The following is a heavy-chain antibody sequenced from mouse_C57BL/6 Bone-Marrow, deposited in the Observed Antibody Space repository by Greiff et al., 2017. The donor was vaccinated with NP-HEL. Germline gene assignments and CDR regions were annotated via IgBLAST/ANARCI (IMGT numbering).Heavy chain of an antibody. J-gene: IGHJ3*01. CDR1: GFTFSSYA. CDR3: ARKFYGSFAY. Sequence: EVKVVESGGGLVKPGGSLKLSCAASGFTFSSYAMSWVRQTPEKRLEWVATISDGGSYTYYPANVKGRFTISKDNAKNYLYLQMSHLKSEDTAMYYCARKFYGSFAYWGQGTLVTVSA. CDR2: ISDGGSYT. V-gene: IGHV5-4*03. D-gene: IGHD2-2*01.